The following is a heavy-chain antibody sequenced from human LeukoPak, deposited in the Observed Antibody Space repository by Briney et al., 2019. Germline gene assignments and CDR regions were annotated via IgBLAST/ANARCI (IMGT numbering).Heavy chain of an antibody. CDR3: ARPLSSGWTFDFDY. Sequence: SVKVSCKASGGTFSSYAISWVRQAPGQGLEWMGGIIPIFGTANYAQKFQGRVRITTDESTSTAYMELSSLRSEDTAVYYCARPLSSGWTFDFDYWGQGTLVTVSS. CDR1: GGTFSSYA. V-gene: IGHV1-69*05. J-gene: IGHJ4*02. CDR2: IIPIFGTA. D-gene: IGHD6-19*01.